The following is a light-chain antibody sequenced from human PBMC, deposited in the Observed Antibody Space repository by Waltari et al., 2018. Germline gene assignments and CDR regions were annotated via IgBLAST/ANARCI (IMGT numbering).Light chain of an antibody. V-gene: IGKV3-15*01. CDR2: GAS. Sequence: EIVMTQSLAPLSVSPGAPSTLPRRASQSVSSNLAWYQQKPGQAPSLLIYGASTRATGIPARFSGSGSGTEFTLTISSMQSEDFAVYYCQQYNNWPRRTFGQGTKVEIK. J-gene: IGKJ1*01. CDR3: QQYNNWPRRT. CDR1: QSVSSN.